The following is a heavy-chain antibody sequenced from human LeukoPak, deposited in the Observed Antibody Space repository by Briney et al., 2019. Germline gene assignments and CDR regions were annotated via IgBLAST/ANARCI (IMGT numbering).Heavy chain of an antibody. J-gene: IGHJ4*02. CDR3: ARDIGYCSGGSCYPFDY. CDR2: IYYSGST. V-gene: IGHV4-30-4*08. Sequence: SQTLSLTCTVSGGSISSGDYYWSWIRQPPGKGLEWIGYIYYSGSTYYNPSLKSRVTISVDTSKNQFSLKLSSVTAADTAVYYCARDIGYCSGGSCYPFDYWGQGTLVTVSS. D-gene: IGHD2-15*01. CDR1: GGSISSGDYY.